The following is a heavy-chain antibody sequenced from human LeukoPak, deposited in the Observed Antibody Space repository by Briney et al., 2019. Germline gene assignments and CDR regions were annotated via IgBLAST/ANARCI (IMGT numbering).Heavy chain of an antibody. CDR2: ISPSGGHI. V-gene: IGHV3-23*01. J-gene: IGHJ4*02. CDR3: AKNRGTGMAFYDY. CDR1: GFTFSTYA. D-gene: IGHD5-18*01. Sequence: PGGSLRLSCAASGFTFSTYAMTWVRRAPGKGLEWVSAISPSGGHIYYADSVKGRFTSSRDNSKSTLFLQMNNLRAEDTAIYYCAKNRGTGMAFYDYWGQGTQVTVSS.